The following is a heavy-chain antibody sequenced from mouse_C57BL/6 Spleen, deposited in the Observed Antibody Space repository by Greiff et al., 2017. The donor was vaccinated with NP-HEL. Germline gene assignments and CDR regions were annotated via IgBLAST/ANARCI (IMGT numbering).Heavy chain of an antibody. CDR1: GYTFTDYY. D-gene: IGHD2-12*01. V-gene: IGHV1-26*01. Sequence: EVQLQQSGPELVKPGASVKISCKASGYTFTDYYMNWVKQSHGKSLEWIGDINPNNGGTSYNQKFKGKATLTVDKSSSTAYMELRSLTSEDSAVYYCAGVLLYYFDYWGQGTTLTVSS. CDR2: INPNNGGT. J-gene: IGHJ2*01. CDR3: AGVLLYYFDY.